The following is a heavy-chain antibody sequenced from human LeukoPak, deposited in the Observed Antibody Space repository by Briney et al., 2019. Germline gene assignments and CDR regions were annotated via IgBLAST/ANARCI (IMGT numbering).Heavy chain of an antibody. Sequence: PGGSLRLSCAASGFTFSSYAMSWVRQAPGKGLEWVSAISGSGGSTYYADSVKGRFTISRDNSKNTLYLQMNSLRAEDTAVYYCAKAQLRTIVALDAFDIWGQGTMVTVSS. J-gene: IGHJ3*02. CDR2: ISGSGGST. CDR1: GFTFSSYA. D-gene: IGHD5-12*01. CDR3: AKAQLRTIVALDAFDI. V-gene: IGHV3-23*01.